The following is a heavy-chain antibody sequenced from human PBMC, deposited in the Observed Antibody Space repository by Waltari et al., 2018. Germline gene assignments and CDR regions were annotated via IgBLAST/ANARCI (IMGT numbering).Heavy chain of an antibody. Sequence: QVQLQESGPGLVKPSETLSLTCAVSGYSISSGYYWGWIRQPPGNGLEWIGSIYHSGSTYYNPSLKSRVTISVDTSKNQFSLKLSSVTAADTAVYYCASPVDVKGAARSFDYWGQGTLVTVSS. J-gene: IGHJ4*02. D-gene: IGHD6-6*01. CDR2: IYHSGST. V-gene: IGHV4-38-2*01. CDR1: GYSISSGYY. CDR3: ASPVDVKGAARSFDY.